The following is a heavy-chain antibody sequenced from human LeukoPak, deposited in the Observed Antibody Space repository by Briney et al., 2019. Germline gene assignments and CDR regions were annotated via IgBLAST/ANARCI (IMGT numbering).Heavy chain of an antibody. D-gene: IGHD3-10*02. CDR3: AELGIAMIGGV. CDR2: ISSSGSTI. J-gene: IGHJ6*04. Sequence: GGSLRLSCAASGFTFSSYEMNWVRQAPGKGLERVSYISSSGSTIYYADSVKGRFTISRDNAKNSLYLQMNSLRAEDTAVYYCAELGIAMIGGVWGKGTTVTISS. CDR1: GFTFSSYE. V-gene: IGHV3-48*03.